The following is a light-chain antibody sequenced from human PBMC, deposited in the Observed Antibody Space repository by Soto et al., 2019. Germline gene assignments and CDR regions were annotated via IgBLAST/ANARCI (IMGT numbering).Light chain of an antibody. V-gene: IGKV1-39*01. CDR2: GTS. J-gene: IGKJ1*01. CDR1: QNINTY. CDR3: HQDFNLPWT. Sequence: DIQMTQSPYSLSAAVGDRVTIACRASQNINTYLNWYQQKPGEAPKLLIYGTSTRATGIPVRFSGSGSGTDFTLTISSLQPEDFAVYFCHQDFNLPWTFGQGTKVDIK.